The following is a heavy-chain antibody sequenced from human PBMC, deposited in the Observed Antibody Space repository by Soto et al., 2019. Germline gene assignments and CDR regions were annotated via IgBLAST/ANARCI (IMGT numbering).Heavy chain of an antibody. CDR1: GGTFSSYA. J-gene: IGHJ3*02. D-gene: IGHD3-22*01. CDR3: ARDSSSIRYDYDSSGYYSQNDAFDI. Sequence: QVQLVQSGAEVKKPGSSVKVSCKASGGTFSSYAISWVRQAPGQGLEWMGGIIPIFGTANYAQKFQGRVTITADESTSTAYMELSSLRSEDTAVYYCARDSSSIRYDYDSSGYYSQNDAFDIWGQGTMVTVSS. V-gene: IGHV1-69*01. CDR2: IIPIFGTA.